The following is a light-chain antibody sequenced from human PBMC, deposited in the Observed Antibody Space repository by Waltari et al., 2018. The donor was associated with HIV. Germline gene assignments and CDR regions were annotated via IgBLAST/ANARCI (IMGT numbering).Light chain of an antibody. CDR1: NIGSKG. CDR3: QVWDSSTELRV. Sequence: SYVLTQPPSVSVAPGQTARITCGGNNIGSKGVHWYQQKPSQAPVLVVYDDSDRPSGIPERFSGSSSWNTATLTISGVEAGDEADFYCQVWDSSTELRVFGGGTKLTVL. V-gene: IGLV3-21*02. CDR2: DDS. J-gene: IGLJ2*01.